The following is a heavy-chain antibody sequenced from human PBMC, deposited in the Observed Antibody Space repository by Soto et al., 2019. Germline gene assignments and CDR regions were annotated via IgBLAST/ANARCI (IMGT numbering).Heavy chain of an antibody. D-gene: IGHD5-18*01. CDR2: VNAGNDNT. J-gene: IGHJ4*02. Sequence: QVHLVQSGAEVKKPGASVKVSCKTSGYTFTNNVIHWVRQAPGQRLEWRGWVNAGNDNTKWSREFQGRLTLTKDTSATTAYMERSSLTSEDSAIYFCAREVPYGYTRLDYWGQGTLVTVSA. CDR3: AREVPYGYTRLDY. V-gene: IGHV1-3*01. CDR1: GYTFTNNV.